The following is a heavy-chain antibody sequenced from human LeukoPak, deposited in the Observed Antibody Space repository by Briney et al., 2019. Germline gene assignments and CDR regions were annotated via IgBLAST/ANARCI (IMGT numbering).Heavy chain of an antibody. D-gene: IGHD3-10*01. CDR1: GFTFSSYA. Sequence: GGSLRLSCAASGFTFSSYAMHWVRQAPGKGLEWVAVISYDGSNKYYADSVKGRFTISRDNSKNTLYLQMNSLRAEDTAVYYCARDLLLWFYGYFDYWGQGTLVTVSS. J-gene: IGHJ4*02. CDR3: ARDLLLWFYGYFDY. V-gene: IGHV3-30*04. CDR2: ISYDGSNK.